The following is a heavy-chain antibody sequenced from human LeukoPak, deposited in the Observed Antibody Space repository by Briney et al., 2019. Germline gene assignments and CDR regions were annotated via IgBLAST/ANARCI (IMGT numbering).Heavy chain of an antibody. V-gene: IGHV1-3*01. J-gene: IGHJ6*02. CDR2: INAGNGNT. CDR3: ARRPGSNSPTDPDV. Sequence: ASVKVSCKASGYTFTSFAMHWVRQAPGQRLEWMGWINAGNGNTKYSQKFQGRVTITRDTSASTAYMELSSLRSEDTAVYYCARRPGSNSPTDPDVWGQGTTVTVSS. CDR1: GYTFTSFA. D-gene: IGHD3-10*01.